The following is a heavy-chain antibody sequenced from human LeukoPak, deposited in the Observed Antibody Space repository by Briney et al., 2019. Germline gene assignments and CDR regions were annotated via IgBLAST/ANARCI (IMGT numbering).Heavy chain of an antibody. D-gene: IGHD6-13*01. CDR3: AREGQQRSFPYYYYYGMDV. V-gene: IGHV3-21*01. CDR2: VGGSGRYP. Sequence: GGSLRLSCAASGFTFSNYVMGWVRQAPGKGLEWVSGVGGSGRYPHSADSVKGRFTISRDNAKNSLYLQMNSLRAEDTAVYYCAREGQQRSFPYYYYYGMDVWGQGTTVTVSS. CDR1: GFTFSNYV. J-gene: IGHJ6*02.